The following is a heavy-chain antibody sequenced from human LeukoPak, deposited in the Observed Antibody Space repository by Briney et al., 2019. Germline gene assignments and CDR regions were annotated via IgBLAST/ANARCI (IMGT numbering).Heavy chain of an antibody. CDR1: GGSISSYY. CDR3: ARTTEGGYTYGYFYYYYMDV. D-gene: IGHD5-18*01. J-gene: IGHJ6*03. V-gene: IGHV4-4*07. Sequence: SETLSLTCTVSGGSISSYYWSWIRQPAGKGLEWIGRIYTSGSTNYNPSLKSRVTISVDTSKNQLSLKLSSVTAADTAVYYCARTTEGGYTYGYFYYYYMDVWGKGTTVTISS. CDR2: IYTSGST.